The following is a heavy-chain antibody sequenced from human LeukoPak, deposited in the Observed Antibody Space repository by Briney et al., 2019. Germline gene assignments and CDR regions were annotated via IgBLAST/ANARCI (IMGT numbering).Heavy chain of an antibody. CDR1: GGSVSSGSYY. CDR3: ARATTIFGVVKTRAYGMDV. CDR2: IYYSGST. Sequence: PSETLSLTCTVSGGSVSSGSYYWSWIRQPPGKGLEWIGYIYYSGSTNHNPSLKSRVTISVDTSKNQFSLKLSSVTAADTAVYYCARATTIFGVVKTRAYGMDVWGQGTTVTVSS. D-gene: IGHD3-3*01. J-gene: IGHJ6*02. V-gene: IGHV4-61*01.